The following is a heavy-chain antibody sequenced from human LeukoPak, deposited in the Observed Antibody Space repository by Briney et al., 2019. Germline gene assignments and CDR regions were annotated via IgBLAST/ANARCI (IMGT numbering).Heavy chain of an antibody. J-gene: IGHJ4*02. CDR3: AGASTKLPYFDY. CDR1: GFTFSSYS. D-gene: IGHD2-8*01. Sequence: PGGSLRLSCAASGFTFSSYSMNSVRQAPRKGLEWVSSISSSSSYIYYADSVKGRFTISRDNTKNSLYLQMNSLRAEDTAVYYCAGASTKLPYFDYWGQGTLVTVSS. CDR2: ISSSSSYI. V-gene: IGHV3-21*01.